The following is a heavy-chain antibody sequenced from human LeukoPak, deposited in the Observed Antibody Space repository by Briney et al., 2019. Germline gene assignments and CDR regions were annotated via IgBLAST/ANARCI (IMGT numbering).Heavy chain of an antibody. CDR2: IYYSGTT. Sequence: PSETLSLTXSVSGGSISSSSYYWNWIRQPPGKGLEWVGSIYYSGTTYYNPSLKSRVTISEDTSKNRFSLMLTSVTAADTAVYYCARQVSDYFYYYIDVWGEGTTVIVSS. CDR3: ARQVSDYFYYYIDV. V-gene: IGHV4-39*01. J-gene: IGHJ6*03. CDR1: GGSISSSSYY.